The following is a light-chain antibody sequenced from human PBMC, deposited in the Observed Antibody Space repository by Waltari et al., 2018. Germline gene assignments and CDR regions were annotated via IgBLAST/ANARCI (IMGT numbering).Light chain of an antibody. CDR1: QSLNSD. V-gene: IGKV3-15*01. J-gene: IGKJ4*01. CDR2: GAS. Sequence: EIVMTQSPATLSLSPGERATLSCRTSQSLNSDLAWYQQKPGQAPSLLIYGASTRATGVPLRFSGSGSGAEFTLTISSLQSEDLAIYHCQQYNKWPPTFGGGTKVEIK. CDR3: QQYNKWPPT.